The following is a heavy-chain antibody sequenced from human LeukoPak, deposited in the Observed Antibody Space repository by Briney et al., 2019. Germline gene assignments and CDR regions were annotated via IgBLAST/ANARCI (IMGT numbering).Heavy chain of an antibody. J-gene: IGHJ3*02. D-gene: IGHD2-21*02. CDR1: GGSISSGGYS. V-gene: IGHV4-30-2*05. CDR3: ARVHSYCGGDCPVTDAFDI. CDR2: IYHSGST. Sequence: SETLSLTCAVSGGSISSGGYSWSWIRQPPGKGLEWIGYIYHSGSTYYNPSLKSRVTISVDTSKNQFSLKLSSVTAADTAVYYCARVHSYCGGDCPVTDAFDIWGQGTMVTVSS.